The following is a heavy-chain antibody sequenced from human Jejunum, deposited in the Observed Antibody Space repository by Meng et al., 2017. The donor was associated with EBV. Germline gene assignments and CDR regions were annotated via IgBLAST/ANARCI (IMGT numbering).Heavy chain of an antibody. J-gene: IGHJ4*02. CDR3: AKDRNYYVDY. Sequence: RVVDAGGGLMQPVGVRRVSCAAAGFIFSGFWMYWVRQGPGKGLVWISRINGDGSRTTYADSVKDRFTISRDNAKNTLYLQMNSLRAEDTAVYYCAKDRNYYVDYWGQGTLVTVSS. CDR2: INGDGSRT. CDR1: GFIFSGFW. V-gene: IGHV3-74*01.